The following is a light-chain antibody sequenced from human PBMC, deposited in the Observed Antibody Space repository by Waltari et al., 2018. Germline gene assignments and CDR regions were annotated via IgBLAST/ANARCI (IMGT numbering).Light chain of an antibody. CDR1: QSVGSNY. V-gene: IGKV3-20*01. CDR3: QHYVRTWA. Sequence: EIVLTQSPGTLSLSPGESATLSCRASQSVGSNYLAWYQQRPGQAPRLLIYGASSRATGIPDRFSGSGSGTDFTLSISRLEPEDFAVYDCQHYVRTWAFGQGTKVEIK. CDR2: GAS. J-gene: IGKJ1*01.